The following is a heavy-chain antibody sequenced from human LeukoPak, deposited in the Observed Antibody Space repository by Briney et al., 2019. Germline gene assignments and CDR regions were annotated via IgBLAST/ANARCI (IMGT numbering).Heavy chain of an antibody. CDR1: EGTFSSYA. J-gene: IGHJ4*02. V-gene: IGHV1-8*03. CDR2: MNPKSGDT. D-gene: IGHD4-23*01. Sequence: ASVKVSCKASEGTFSSYAISWVRQAPGQGLEWMGWMNPKSGDTGYSQKFQGRVFITRDTSINTAHMELSSLGSDDTAVYYCARVGGNSGGWGQGTLVTVSS. CDR3: ARVGGNSGG.